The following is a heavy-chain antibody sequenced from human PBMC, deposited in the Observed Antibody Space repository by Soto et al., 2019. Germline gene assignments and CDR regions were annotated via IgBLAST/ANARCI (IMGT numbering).Heavy chain of an antibody. J-gene: IGHJ4*02. CDR3: ARMDYYDSSGYGLFDY. CDR2: IYTSGST. CDR1: GGSISSYY. V-gene: IGHV4-4*07. D-gene: IGHD3-22*01. Sequence: KPSETLSLTCTVSGGSISSYYWSWIRQPAGKGLEWIGRIYTSGSTNYNPSLKSRVTMSVDTSKNQFSLKLSSVTAADTAVYYCARMDYYDSSGYGLFDYWGQGTLVTVSS.